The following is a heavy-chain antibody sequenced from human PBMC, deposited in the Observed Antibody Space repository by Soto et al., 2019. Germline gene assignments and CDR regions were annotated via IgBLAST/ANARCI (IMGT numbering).Heavy chain of an antibody. CDR3: AHGNIEYSGSSSSTKFQH. J-gene: IGHJ1*01. V-gene: IGHV2-5*01. D-gene: IGHD6-6*01. CDR1: GFSLSTSGVG. CDR2: IYWNDDK. Sequence: KSGPTLVNPTQTLTLTCTFSGFSLSTSGVGVVWIRQPPGKALEWLALIYWNDDKRYSPSLKSRLTITKDTSKNQVVLTMTNMDHVDTDTYYCAHGNIEYSGSSSSTKFQHWGQGTLVTVSS.